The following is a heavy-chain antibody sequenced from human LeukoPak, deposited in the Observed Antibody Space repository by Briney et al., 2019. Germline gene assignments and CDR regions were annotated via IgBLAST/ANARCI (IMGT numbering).Heavy chain of an antibody. CDR1: GFTFSSYS. CDR2: ISSSSSYI. CDR3: ARGRRASPGYCSGGSCYEFEYYFDY. V-gene: IGHV3-21*01. J-gene: IGHJ4*02. Sequence: GGSLRLSCAASGFTFSSYSMNWVRQAPGKGLEWVSSISSSSSYIYYADSVKGRFTISRDNAKNSLYLQMNSLRAEDTAVYHCARGRRASPGYCSGGSCYEFEYYFDYWGQGTLVTVSS. D-gene: IGHD2-15*01.